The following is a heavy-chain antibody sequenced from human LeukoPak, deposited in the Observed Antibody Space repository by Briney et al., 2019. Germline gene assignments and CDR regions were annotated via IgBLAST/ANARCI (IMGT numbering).Heavy chain of an antibody. V-gene: IGHV1-18*01. D-gene: IGHD3-22*01. J-gene: IGHJ4*02. CDR1: GYTFTSYG. CDR3: ARDSYYYDSSGYYYGPDY. Sequence: ASVKVSCKASGYTFTSYGISWVRQAPGQGLEWMGWISAYNGNTNYAQKLQGRVTMTTDTSTSTVYMELRSLRSDDTAVYYCARDSYYYDSSGYYYGPDYWGQGTLVTVSS. CDR2: ISAYNGNT.